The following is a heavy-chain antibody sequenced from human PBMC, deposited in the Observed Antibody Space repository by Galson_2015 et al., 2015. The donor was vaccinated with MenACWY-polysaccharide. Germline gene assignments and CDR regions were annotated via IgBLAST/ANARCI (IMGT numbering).Heavy chain of an antibody. Sequence: PALGKPTQALALACTFSGFSPTSRPMGVGWIRQPPGAAPECLAVIYWDDDKRYSPSLRSRLSITKDTSKNEVVLIMTNMDPLDTATYYCAHRRGGNTWNSGYFDFWGQGALVTVSS. CDR2: IYWDDDK. CDR3: AHRRGGNTWNSGYFDF. J-gene: IGHJ4*02. CDR1: GFSPTSRPMG. D-gene: IGHD1-1*01. V-gene: IGHV2-5*08.